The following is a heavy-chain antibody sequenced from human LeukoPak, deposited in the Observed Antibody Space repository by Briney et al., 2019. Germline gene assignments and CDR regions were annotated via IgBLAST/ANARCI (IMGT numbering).Heavy chain of an antibody. D-gene: IGHD1-26*01. V-gene: IGHV3-23*01. CDR1: GFTFGDYA. CDR3: ARRVGGTPDY. CDR2: IGGDGRGK. Sequence: GGSLRLSCAASGFTFGDYAVTWVRQAPGEGLEWVSAIGGDGRGKDYADSVKGRFIISRDNSKNTVFLQMNSLRAEDTALYYCARRVGGTPDYWGLGTLVTVSS. J-gene: IGHJ4*02.